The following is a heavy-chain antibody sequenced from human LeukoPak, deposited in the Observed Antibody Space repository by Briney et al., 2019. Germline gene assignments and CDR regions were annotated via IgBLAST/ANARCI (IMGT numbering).Heavy chain of an antibody. CDR3: VRARGTYYFDALDI. V-gene: IGHV1-46*01. D-gene: IGHD1-26*01. CDR2: INPSGGRT. J-gene: IGHJ3*02. CDR1: EYTFTSYY. Sequence: ASVKVSCKASEYTFTSYYIHWVRQAPGQGLEWMGIINPSGGRTIYAQKFQGRVTMTRDTSTSTVYMELSGLRSDDTAVFYCVRARGTYYFDALDIWGQGTMVTVSS.